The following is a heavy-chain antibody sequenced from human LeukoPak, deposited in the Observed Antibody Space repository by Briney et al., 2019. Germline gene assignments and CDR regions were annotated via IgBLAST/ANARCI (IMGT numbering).Heavy chain of an antibody. Sequence: ASVRVSRKASGYTFTSYAMHWVRQAPGQRLEWMGWINAGNGNTKYSQKFQGRVTITRDTSASTAYMELSSLRSEDTAVYYCARVPGAARLRYYFDYWGQGTLVTVSS. CDR1: GYTFTSYA. CDR2: INAGNGNT. J-gene: IGHJ4*02. V-gene: IGHV1-3*01. D-gene: IGHD6-6*01. CDR3: ARVPGAARLRYYFDY.